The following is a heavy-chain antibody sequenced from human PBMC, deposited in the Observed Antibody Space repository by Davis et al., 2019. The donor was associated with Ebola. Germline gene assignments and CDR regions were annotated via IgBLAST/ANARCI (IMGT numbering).Heavy chain of an antibody. V-gene: IGHV1-18*01. J-gene: IGHJ4*02. Sequence: AASVKVSCKASGGTFTSYAFTWLRQAPGQGLEWMGWLSTYNGNTDYAQRLQGRVTMTTDTSTNTAYMELRSLRSDDTAVYYCARDLTVIRGVHANWGQGTLVTVSS. CDR1: GGTFTSYA. CDR2: LSTYNGNT. D-gene: IGHD3-10*01. CDR3: ARDLTVIRGVHAN.